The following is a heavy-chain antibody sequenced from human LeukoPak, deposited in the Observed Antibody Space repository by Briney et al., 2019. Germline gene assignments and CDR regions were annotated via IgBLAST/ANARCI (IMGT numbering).Heavy chain of an antibody. D-gene: IGHD6-25*01. Sequence: GGSLRLSCAASGFTFSSYSMNWVRQAPGKGLEWVAFIRYDGSNKYYADSVKGRFTISRDNSKNTLYLQMNSLRAEDTAVYYCATAGYPNFDYWGQGTLVTVSS. CDR3: ATAGYPNFDY. J-gene: IGHJ4*02. V-gene: IGHV3-30*02. CDR1: GFTFSSYS. CDR2: IRYDGSNK.